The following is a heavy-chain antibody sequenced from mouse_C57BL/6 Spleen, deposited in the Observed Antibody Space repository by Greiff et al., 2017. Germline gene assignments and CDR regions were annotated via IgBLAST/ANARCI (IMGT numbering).Heavy chain of an antibody. Sequence: EVMLVESGGGLVKPGGSLKLSCAASGFTFSDYGMHWVRQAPEKGLEWVAYISSGSSTIYYADTVKGRFTISRDNAKNTLFLQMTSLRSEDTAMYYCAREGYYGTYAMDYWGQGTSVTVSS. CDR3: AREGYYGTYAMDY. CDR2: ISSGSSTI. J-gene: IGHJ4*01. D-gene: IGHD1-1*01. V-gene: IGHV5-17*01. CDR1: GFTFSDYG.